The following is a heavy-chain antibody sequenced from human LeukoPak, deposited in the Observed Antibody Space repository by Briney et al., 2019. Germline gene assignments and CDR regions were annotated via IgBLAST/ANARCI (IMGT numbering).Heavy chain of an antibody. CDR3: ARDDASSSSFDY. J-gene: IGHJ4*02. CDR1: GGSVSSGSYY. D-gene: IGHD6-6*01. Sequence: PSETLSLTCTVSGGSVSSGSYYWSRIRQPPGKGLEWIGYIYYSGSTNYNPSLKSRVTISVDTSKSQFSLKLSSVTAADTAVYYCARDDASSSSFDYWGQGTLVTVSS. V-gene: IGHV4-61*01. CDR2: IYYSGST.